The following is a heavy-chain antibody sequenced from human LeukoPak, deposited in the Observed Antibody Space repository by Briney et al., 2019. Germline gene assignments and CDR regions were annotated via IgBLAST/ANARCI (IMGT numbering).Heavy chain of an antibody. J-gene: IGHJ4*02. D-gene: IGHD1-26*01. CDR1: GGSISSGSYY. CDR3: ASEGVGATTF. Sequence: SETLSLTCTVSGGSISSGSYYWSWIRQPAGKGLEWIGRIYTSGSTNYNPSLKSRVTISVDTSKDQFSLKLSSVTAADTAVYYCASEGVGATTFGGQGTLVTVSS. V-gene: IGHV4-61*02. CDR2: IYTSGST.